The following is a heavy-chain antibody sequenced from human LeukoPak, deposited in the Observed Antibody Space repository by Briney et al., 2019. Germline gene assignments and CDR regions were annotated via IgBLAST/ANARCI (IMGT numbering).Heavy chain of an antibody. CDR3: ARDSIVHYHDNSGYYYNYFDY. V-gene: IGHV1-2*02. CDR2: INPKTGDT. CDR1: GYTFTGYY. J-gene: IGHJ4*02. D-gene: IGHD3-22*01. Sequence: ASVKVSCKASGYTFTGYYMHWVRQAPGQGLEWMGWINPKTGDTKFAQKFQGRVTMTRDMSISTAYMELSRLRSDDTAVYYCARDSIVHYHDNSGYYYNYFDYWGQGALVTVSS.